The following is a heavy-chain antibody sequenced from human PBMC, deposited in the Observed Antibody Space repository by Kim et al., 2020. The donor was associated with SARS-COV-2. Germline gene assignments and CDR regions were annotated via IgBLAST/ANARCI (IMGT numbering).Heavy chain of an antibody. Sequence: SQTLSLTCAISGDSVSSNSAAWNWIRQSPSRGLEWLGRTYYRSKWYNDYAVFVKSRITINPDTSQNQFSLQLNSVTPEDTAVYYCARETRRITIFGVVVLGMDVWGQGTTVTVSS. CDR2: TYYRSKWYN. D-gene: IGHD3-3*01. CDR1: GDSVSSNSAA. J-gene: IGHJ6*02. V-gene: IGHV6-1*01. CDR3: ARETRRITIFGVVVLGMDV.